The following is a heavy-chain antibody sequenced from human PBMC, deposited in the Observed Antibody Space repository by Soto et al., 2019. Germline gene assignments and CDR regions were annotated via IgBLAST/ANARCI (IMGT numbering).Heavy chain of an antibody. Sequence: YGPTLVNPTETLTLTCSFSGFSLTTGGLGVGWIRQPPGKALEWLAVIYWNDDRRYNPSLQSRLTITKDTSKNQVVLTMTNMEPVDTATYYCGHRRQPFDYSALDVWGPGTTVTVSS. V-gene: IGHV2-5*01. CDR2: IYWNDDR. J-gene: IGHJ6*02. CDR1: GFSLTTGGLG. D-gene: IGHD3-9*01. CDR3: GHRRQPFDYSALDV.